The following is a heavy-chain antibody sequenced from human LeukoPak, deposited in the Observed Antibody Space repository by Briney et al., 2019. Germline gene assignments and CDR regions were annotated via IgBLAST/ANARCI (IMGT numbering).Heavy chain of an antibody. CDR2: INAGNGNT. CDR3: ASARMVRNGMDV. Sequence: ASVKVSCKASGYTFTSYAMHWVRQAPGQRLEWMGWINAGNGNTKYSQKFQGRVTITRDTSASTAYMELSSLRSEDTAAYYCASARMVRNGMDVWGQGTTVTVSS. V-gene: IGHV1-3*01. J-gene: IGHJ6*02. CDR1: GYTFTSYA. D-gene: IGHD3-10*01.